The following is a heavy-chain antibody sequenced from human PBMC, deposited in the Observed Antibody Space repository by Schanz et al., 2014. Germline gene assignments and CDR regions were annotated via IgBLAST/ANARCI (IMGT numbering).Heavy chain of an antibody. CDR3: ARVHHYDPSGWGYFDY. CDR2: IYSGIGA. V-gene: IGHV3-66*01. Sequence: EGQLAESGGGLVQPGGSLRLSCAVSGFTVSSNHMSWVRQAPGKGLEWVSVIYSGIGAYYADSVKDRFTVSRDNSKNTVYLQMNRLRGEDTAVYYCARVHHYDPSGWGYFDYWGQGALGTVSS. D-gene: IGHD3-22*01. CDR1: GFTVSSNH. J-gene: IGHJ4*02.